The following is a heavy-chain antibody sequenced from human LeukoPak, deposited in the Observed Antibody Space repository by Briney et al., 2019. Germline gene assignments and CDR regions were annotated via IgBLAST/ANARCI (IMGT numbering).Heavy chain of an antibody. CDR1: GGSISTSNYY. J-gene: IGHJ4*02. Sequence: SETLSLTCTVSGGSISTSNYYWGWIRQPPGKGLEWIGNIFYSGSTYYSPSLRSRVTISLDTSRNQFSLKLSSVTAADTAVYYCARDQRLWFPFDYWGQGTLVTVSS. D-gene: IGHD3-10*01. V-gene: IGHV4-39*07. CDR3: ARDQRLWFPFDY. CDR2: IFYSGST.